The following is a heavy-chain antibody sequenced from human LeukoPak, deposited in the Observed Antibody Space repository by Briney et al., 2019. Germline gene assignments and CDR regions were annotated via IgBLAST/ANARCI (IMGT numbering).Heavy chain of an antibody. J-gene: IGHJ4*02. CDR3: ARDRSGYYFDY. Sequence: SETLSLTCTVSGGSISSYYWSWIRQPPGKGLEWIGYIHYSGSTNYNPSLKSRVTISEDTSKNQFSLKLSSVTAADTAVYYCARDRSGYYFDYWGQGTLVTVSS. CDR1: GGSISSYY. CDR2: IHYSGST. V-gene: IGHV4-59*01. D-gene: IGHD3-3*01.